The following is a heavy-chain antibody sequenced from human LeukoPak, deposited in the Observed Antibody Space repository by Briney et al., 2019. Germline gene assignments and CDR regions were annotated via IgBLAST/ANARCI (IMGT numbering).Heavy chain of an antibody. V-gene: IGHV4-39*07. CDR1: GGSISSSNYY. CDR3: ARGPSYSSSWLLYYYMDV. Sequence: SETLSLTCTVSGGSISSSNYYWGWIRQAPGKGLEWIGSLYYSGTTYFNPSLKSRVTISVDTSKNQFSLKLSSVTAADTAVYYCARGPSYSSSWLLYYYMDVWGKGTTVTVSS. D-gene: IGHD6-13*01. J-gene: IGHJ6*03. CDR2: LYYSGTT.